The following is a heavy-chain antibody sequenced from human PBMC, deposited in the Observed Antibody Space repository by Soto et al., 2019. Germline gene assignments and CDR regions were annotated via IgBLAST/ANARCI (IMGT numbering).Heavy chain of an antibody. CDR2: FDPEDGET. V-gene: IGHV1-24*01. Sequence: QVQVVQSGAEVKKPGASVKVSCKVSGFTLTELSIHWVRQAPGIGLEWMGGFDPEDGETIYAQKFQGRVTMTEDTSTDTAYMDLSSLRSEDTAVYYCAASYTVATITIDYWGQGTLVTVSS. D-gene: IGHD5-12*01. J-gene: IGHJ4*02. CDR3: AASYTVATITIDY. CDR1: GFTLTELS.